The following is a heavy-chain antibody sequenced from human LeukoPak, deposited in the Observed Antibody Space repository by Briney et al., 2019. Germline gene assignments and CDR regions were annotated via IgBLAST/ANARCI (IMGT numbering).Heavy chain of an antibody. D-gene: IGHD3-3*01. V-gene: IGHV1-18*01. CDR3: ARTYYDVFSGYSSLWFDP. CDR2: ISAYNGNT. Sequence: ASVKVSCKASGYTFTSYGISWVRQAPGQGLEWMGWISAYNGNTNYAQKLQGRVTMTTDTSTSTAYMELRSLRSDDTAVYYCARTYYDVFSGYSSLWFDPWGQGTLVIVSS. CDR1: GYTFTSYG. J-gene: IGHJ5*02.